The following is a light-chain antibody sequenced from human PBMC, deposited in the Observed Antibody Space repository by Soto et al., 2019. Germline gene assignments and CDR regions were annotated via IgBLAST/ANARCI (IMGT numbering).Light chain of an antibody. J-gene: IGLJ1*01. V-gene: IGLV1-47*01. Sequence: QSVLTQPPSASGTPGQRVIISCSGSSSNIGSNYVYWYQQLPGTAPKLLIYKNNQRPSGVPDRFSGSKSGTSASLAISGLRSEDEADYYCAAWDDSLSGGVFGTGTQVTVL. CDR1: SSNIGSNY. CDR3: AAWDDSLSGGV. CDR2: KNN.